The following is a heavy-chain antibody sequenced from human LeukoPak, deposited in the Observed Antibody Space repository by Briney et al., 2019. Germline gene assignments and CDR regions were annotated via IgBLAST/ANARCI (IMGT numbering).Heavy chain of an antibody. CDR3: ARTGSSGSYEG. V-gene: IGHV5-51*01. CDR1: GYSFNNYW. CDR2: MYPGDSET. D-gene: IGHD3-10*01. Sequence: EESLKISCKGSGYSFNNYWIGWVRQMPGKGLEWMGIMYPGDSETRYSPSFQGQVTISADKSISTAYLQWSSLKASDTAMYYCARTGSSGSYEGWGQGTLVTVSS. J-gene: IGHJ4*02.